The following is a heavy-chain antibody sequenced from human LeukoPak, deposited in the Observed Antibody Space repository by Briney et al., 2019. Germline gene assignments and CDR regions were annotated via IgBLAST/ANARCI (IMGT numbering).Heavy chain of an antibody. V-gene: IGHV1-46*01. CDR1: GYTFSNYC. CDR3: ASGLVLQGTIL. CDR2: INPSGGST. D-gene: IGHD2-21*01. J-gene: IGHJ4*02. Sequence: ASVKVSCKASGYTFSNYCMHWVRQAPGQGLEWMGIINPSGGSTSYAQKFQGRVTMTRDMSTSTVYMELSSLRSEDTAVYYCASGLVLQGTILWGQGTLVTVSS.